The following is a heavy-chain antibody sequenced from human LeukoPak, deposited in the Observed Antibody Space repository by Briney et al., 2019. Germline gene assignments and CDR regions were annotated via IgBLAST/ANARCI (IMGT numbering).Heavy chain of an antibody. CDR2: IYSGGST. J-gene: IGHJ4*02. D-gene: IGHD6-6*01. CDR3: ARGGGSSRQYYLDY. CDR1: GFTFSSYA. Sequence: GGSLRLSCAASGFTFSSYAMSWVRQAPGKGLEWVSVIYSGGSTYYADSVKGRFTISRDNSKNTLYLQMNSLRAEDTAIYYCARGGGSSRQYYLDYWGQGTLVTVSS. V-gene: IGHV3-53*01.